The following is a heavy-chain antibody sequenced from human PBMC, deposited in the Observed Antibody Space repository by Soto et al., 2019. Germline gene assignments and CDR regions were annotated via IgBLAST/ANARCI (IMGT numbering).Heavy chain of an antibody. J-gene: IGHJ4*02. CDR3: AKEMFPQTVFDSSSPWADY. D-gene: IGHD6-6*01. Sequence: QVQLVESGGAVVQPGRSLRLSCTASGFTFSAYGLHWVRQAPGKGLEWVSTISYDGSHEYYADSVKGRFTVSRDDSKKTMYLLMNSLRIDDTGVYFCAKEMFPQTVFDSSSPWADYWGPGTLVTVFS. CDR2: ISYDGSHE. CDR1: GFTFSAYG. V-gene: IGHV3-30*18.